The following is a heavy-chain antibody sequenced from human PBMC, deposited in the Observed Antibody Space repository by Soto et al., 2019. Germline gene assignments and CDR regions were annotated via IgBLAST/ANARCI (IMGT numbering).Heavy chain of an antibody. D-gene: IGHD2-15*01. CDR3: AYRPCRGGACSYFGY. CDR2: ISWDDEK. Sequence: SGPTLVNPTQTLTLTCTFSGFSLSTSGVGVGWIRQPPGKALEWLAFISWDDEKRYSPSLKSRLTITKDTSKNQVVLTMTNMDPVDTATYYCAYRPCRGGACSYFGYWGQGTLVTVSS. CDR1: GFSLSTSGVG. V-gene: IGHV2-5*02. J-gene: IGHJ4*02.